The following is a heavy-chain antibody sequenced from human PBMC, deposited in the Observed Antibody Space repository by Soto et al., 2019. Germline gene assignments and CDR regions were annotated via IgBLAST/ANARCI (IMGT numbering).Heavy chain of an antibody. Sequence: SETLSLTCSVSGDSISRIDYYWTWIRQHPEKGLEWIGNIYFRGNTYYSPSLESRLTISVDTSKNQFSLKLTSVTAAETAVYYCAREGGSYDSGGYLIRGPFDIWGQVKMVTVSS. CDR1: GDSISRIDYY. V-gene: IGHV4-31*03. J-gene: IGHJ3*02. D-gene: IGHD3-22*01. CDR2: IYFRGNT. CDR3: AREGGSYDSGGYLIRGPFDI.